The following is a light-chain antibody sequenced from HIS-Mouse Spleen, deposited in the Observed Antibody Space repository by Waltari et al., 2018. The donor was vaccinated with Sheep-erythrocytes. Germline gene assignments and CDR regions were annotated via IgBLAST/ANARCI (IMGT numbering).Light chain of an antibody. V-gene: IGLV2-11*01. CDR2: DVS. CDR1: TRDVGGYNY. Sequence: QSALTQPRSVSGAPGPPVTISCTGTTRDVGGYNYVSWYQQHPGKAPKLMIYDVSKRPSGVPDRFSGSKSGNTASLTISGLQAEDEADYYCCSYAGSYNHVFATGTKVTVL. CDR3: CSYAGSYNHV. J-gene: IGLJ1*01.